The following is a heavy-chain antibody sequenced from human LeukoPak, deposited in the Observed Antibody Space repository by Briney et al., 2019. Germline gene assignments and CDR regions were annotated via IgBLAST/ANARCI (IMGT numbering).Heavy chain of an antibody. CDR3: AKALRLEGELEY. J-gene: IGHJ4*02. CDR2: ISGSGDST. D-gene: IGHD3-16*01. Sequence: GGSLRLSCAASGFTFAGYAMTWVRQAPGKGLEWVSAISGSGDSTYYADSVKGRFTISRDNSKNTLYLQMNSLRAEDTAVYYCAKALRLEGELEYWGQGTLVTASS. V-gene: IGHV3-23*01. CDR1: GFTFAGYA.